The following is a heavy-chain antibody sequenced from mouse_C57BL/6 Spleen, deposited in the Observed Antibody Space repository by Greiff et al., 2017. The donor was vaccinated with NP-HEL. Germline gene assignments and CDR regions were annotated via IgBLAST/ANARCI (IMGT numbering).Heavy chain of an antibody. CDR1: GFTFSDYG. V-gene: IGHV5-17*01. D-gene: IGHD1-1*01. Sequence: EVQRVESGGGLVKPGGSLKLSCAASGFTFSDYGMHWVRQAPEKGLEWVAYISSGSSTIYYADTVKGRFTISRDNAKNTLFLQMTSLRSEDTAMYYCARPYYYGSSSLDVWGTGTTVTVSS. J-gene: IGHJ1*03. CDR3: ARPYYYGSSSLDV. CDR2: ISSGSSTI.